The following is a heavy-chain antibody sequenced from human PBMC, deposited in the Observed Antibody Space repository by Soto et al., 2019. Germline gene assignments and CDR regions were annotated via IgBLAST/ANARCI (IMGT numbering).Heavy chain of an antibody. CDR1: GFTFSSYA. V-gene: IGHV3-23*01. D-gene: IGHD3-10*01. CDR3: AKDLLVHKPYYAYDMDL. J-gene: IGHJ6*03. Sequence: EVQLLESGGGLVQPGGSLRLSCAASGFTFSSYAMSWVRQAPGKGLEWVSAISGSGGSTYYADSVKSPFTISRDNSKNTLYLQINSLRAEDTAVYSCAKDLLVHKPYYAYDMDLWGKGTTVTVSS. CDR2: ISGSGGST.